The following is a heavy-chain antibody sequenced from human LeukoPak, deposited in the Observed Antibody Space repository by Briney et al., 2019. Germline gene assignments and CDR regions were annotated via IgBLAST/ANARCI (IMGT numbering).Heavy chain of an antibody. J-gene: IGHJ6*02. V-gene: IGHV3-48*02. CDR1: GFSFSDYS. CDR3: AREALNMYYGMDV. Sequence: QTGGSLRLSCAASGFSFSDYSMNWVRQAPGKGLEWLSYISPSGSTIYYADPVRGRFTISRDNPKNSLYLQMSSLRDGDTAVYYCAREALNMYYGMDVWGQGTTVTVSS. CDR2: ISPSGSTI. D-gene: IGHD1/OR15-1a*01.